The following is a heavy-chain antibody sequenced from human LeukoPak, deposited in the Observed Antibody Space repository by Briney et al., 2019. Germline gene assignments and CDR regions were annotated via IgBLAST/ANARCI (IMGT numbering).Heavy chain of an antibody. CDR1: GYTFTGYY. CDR3: ARDSYGDYPYYYYGMDV. D-gene: IGHD4-17*01. J-gene: IGHJ6*02. V-gene: IGHV1-2*02. CDR2: INPNSGGT. Sequence: ASVMVSCKASGYTFTGYYMHWVRQAPGQGLEWMGWINPNSGGTNYAQKFQGRVTMTRGTSISTAYMELSRLRSDDTAVYYCARDSYGDYPYYYYGMDVWGQGTTVTVSS.